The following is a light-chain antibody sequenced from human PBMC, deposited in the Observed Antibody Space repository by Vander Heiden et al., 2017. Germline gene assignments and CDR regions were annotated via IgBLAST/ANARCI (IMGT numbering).Light chain of an antibody. V-gene: IGKV4-1*01. CDR2: WAS. J-gene: IGKJ1*01. CDR3: QQDYSSLQT. Sequence: DIVMTQSPDSLAVSLGERATINCKSSQSVLYSSNNKNYLAWYQQKPGQPPKLLIYWASTRESGVPDRFSGSGSGTDFTLTISSLQAEDVAVYYCQQDYSSLQTFGQGTKVEIK. CDR1: QSVLYSSNNKNY.